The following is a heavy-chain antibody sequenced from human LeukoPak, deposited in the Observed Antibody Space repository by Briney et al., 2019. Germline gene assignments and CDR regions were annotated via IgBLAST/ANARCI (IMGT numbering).Heavy chain of an antibody. Sequence: PGGSLRLSCAASGFTFSSYAMSWVRQAPGKGLEWVSGISASGGSTYNADSVKDRFTISRDNSKNMLYLQMNSLRAEDTAIYYCAKVGGVSSGYRGNFDYWGQGTLSPSPQ. CDR1: GFTFSSYA. CDR2: ISASGGST. CDR3: AKVGGVSSGYRGNFDY. D-gene: IGHD3-22*01. V-gene: IGHV3-23*01. J-gene: IGHJ4*02.